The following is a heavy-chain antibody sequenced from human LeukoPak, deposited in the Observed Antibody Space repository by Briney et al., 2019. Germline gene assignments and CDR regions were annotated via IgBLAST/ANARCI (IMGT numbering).Heavy chain of an antibody. CDR1: GFNFSSYA. CDR3: AKDLKSGSYLFLP. Sequence: GGSVRLSCAASGFNFSSYAMSWVRQAPGKRLEWVSAISGSGGSTYYADSVKGRFTISRDNSKNTLYLQMNSLRAEDTAVYYCAKDLKSGSYLFLPWGQGTLVTVSS. J-gene: IGHJ5*02. D-gene: IGHD1-26*01. V-gene: IGHV3-23*01. CDR2: ISGSGGST.